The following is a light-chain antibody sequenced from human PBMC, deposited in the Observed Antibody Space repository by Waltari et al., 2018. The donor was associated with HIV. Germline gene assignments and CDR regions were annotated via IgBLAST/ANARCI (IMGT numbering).Light chain of an antibody. CDR2: GAS. J-gene: IGKJ1*01. CDR1: QSVSNN. CDR3: QQYNNWPRT. Sequence: EIVMTQSPATLSVSPGETATLPCRASQSVSNNLAWYQQKPGQAPRLLIYGASTRATGIPARFSGSGSGTEFTLTINSLQSEDFAVYYCQQYNNWPRTFGQGTKVEIK. V-gene: IGKV3-15*01.